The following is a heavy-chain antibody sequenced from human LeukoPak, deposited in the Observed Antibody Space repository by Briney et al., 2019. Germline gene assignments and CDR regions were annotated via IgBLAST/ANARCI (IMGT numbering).Heavy chain of an antibody. CDR1: GYTFTSYY. Sequence: ASVKVSCKASGYTFTSYYMHWVRQAPGQGLEWMGWINPNSGGTNYAQKFQGRVTMTRDTPISTAYMELSRLRSDDTAVYYCASLARHDYGTNSTQFDYWGQGTLVTVSS. V-gene: IGHV1-2*02. CDR2: INPNSGGT. D-gene: IGHD4-23*01. J-gene: IGHJ4*02. CDR3: ASLARHDYGTNSTQFDY.